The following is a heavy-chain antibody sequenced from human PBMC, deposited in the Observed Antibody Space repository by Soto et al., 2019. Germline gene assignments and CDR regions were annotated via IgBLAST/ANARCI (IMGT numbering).Heavy chain of an antibody. J-gene: IGHJ6*02. Sequence: GGPLRLSCAASGFTFSSYGMHWVRQAPGKGLEWVAVIWYDGSNKYYADSVKGRFTISRDNSKNTLYLQMNSLRAEDTAVYYCARGPPKSGAGGSRGYYYYGMDVWGQGTTVTVSS. CDR1: GFTFSSYG. V-gene: IGHV3-33*01. CDR3: ARGPPKSGAGGSRGYYYYGMDV. D-gene: IGHD3-16*01. CDR2: IWYDGSNK.